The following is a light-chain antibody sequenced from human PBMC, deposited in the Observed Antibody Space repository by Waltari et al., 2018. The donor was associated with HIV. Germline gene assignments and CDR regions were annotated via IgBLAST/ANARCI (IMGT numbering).Light chain of an antibody. Sequence: QSALTQPPSASGSPGQSVTISCTGTSNDVGGHDYVSWYRQHPGQAPKILIYGVNKRPSGVPDGVSGSKSGNTASLTVSGLQAEDEADYYCSSFAGGATFSVLFGGGTKLTVL. CDR2: GVN. CDR1: SNDVGGHDY. CDR3: SSFAGGATFSVL. V-gene: IGLV2-8*01. J-gene: IGLJ3*02.